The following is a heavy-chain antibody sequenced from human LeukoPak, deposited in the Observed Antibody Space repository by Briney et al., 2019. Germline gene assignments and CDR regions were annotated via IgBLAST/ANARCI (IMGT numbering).Heavy chain of an antibody. CDR2: IYSGGST. CDR3: ARLSRGKDFDY. J-gene: IGHJ4*02. D-gene: IGHD2-2*01. V-gene: IGHV3-53*01. CDR1: GFTVSSNY. Sequence: GRSLRLSCAASGFTVSSNYMSWVRQAPGKGLEWVSVIYSGGSTYYADSVKGRFTISRDNSKNTLYLQMNSLRAEDTAVYYCARLSRGKDFDYWGQGTLVTVSS.